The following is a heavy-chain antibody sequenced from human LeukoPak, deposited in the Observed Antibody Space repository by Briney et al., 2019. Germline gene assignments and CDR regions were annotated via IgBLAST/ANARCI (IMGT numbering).Heavy chain of an antibody. Sequence: SVKVSCKASGGTFSSYAISWVRQAPGQGLEWMGGIIPIFGTANYAQKFQGRVTITADESTSTAYMELSSLRSEDTAVYYCARGTAMDGRYNWFDPWGQGTLVAVSS. CDR1: GGTFSSYA. J-gene: IGHJ5*02. CDR2: IIPIFGTA. D-gene: IGHD5-18*01. V-gene: IGHV1-69*13. CDR3: ARGTAMDGRYNWFDP.